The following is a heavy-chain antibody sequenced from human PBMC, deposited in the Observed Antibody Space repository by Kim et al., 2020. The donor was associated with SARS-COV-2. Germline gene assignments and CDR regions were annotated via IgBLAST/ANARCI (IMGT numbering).Heavy chain of an antibody. J-gene: IGHJ4*02. CDR3: ARMKRGVSTAFDY. D-gene: IGHD4-4*01. CDR2: INDDGGST. Sequence: GGSLRLSCAASGFTFSNYWMHWVRQAPGKGLVWVSRINDDGGSTTYADSVKGRFTISRDNAKNTLYLQLNNLRAEDTAMYYCARMKRGVSTAFDYWGQGILVTVYS. CDR1: GFTFSNYW. V-gene: IGHV3-74*01.